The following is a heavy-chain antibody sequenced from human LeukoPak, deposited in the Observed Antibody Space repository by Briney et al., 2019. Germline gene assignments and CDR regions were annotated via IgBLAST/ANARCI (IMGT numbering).Heavy chain of an antibody. CDR3: ARAPYSSNSRPYYFDY. D-gene: IGHD4-23*01. CDR2: IYTSGST. CDR1: GFTVSTKY. V-gene: IGHV3-53*01. Sequence: PGGSLRLSCAASGFTVSTKYMNWIRQAPGKGLEWVSVIYTSGSTNYADSVKGRFTISRDNSMNTLYLQMNSLRAEDTAVYYCARAPYSSNSRPYYFDYWGQGTLVTVSS. J-gene: IGHJ4*02.